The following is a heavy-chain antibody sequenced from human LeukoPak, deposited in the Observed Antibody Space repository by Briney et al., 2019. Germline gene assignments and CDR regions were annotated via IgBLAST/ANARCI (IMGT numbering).Heavy chain of an antibody. J-gene: IGHJ4*02. CDR1: GFTFSSYA. CDR3: AKGYYDSSGYYPNVASDY. CDR2: ISGSGT. V-gene: IGHV3-23*01. Sequence: GGSLRLSCAASGFTFSSYAMSWVRQAPGKGLEWVSGISGSGTHYADSVKGRFTISRDNSKNMLYLQMNSLRAEDTAVYYCAKGYYDSSGYYPNVASDYWGQGTLVTVSS. D-gene: IGHD3-22*01.